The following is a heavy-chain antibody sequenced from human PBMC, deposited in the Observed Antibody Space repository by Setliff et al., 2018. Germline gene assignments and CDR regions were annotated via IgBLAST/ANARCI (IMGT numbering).Heavy chain of an antibody. CDR3: ARASVKYEGGAFDI. V-gene: IGHV1-46*01. D-gene: IGHD1-26*01. CDR1: GCTFTSYY. CDR2: INPSGGST. Sequence: ASVKVSCKASGCTFTSYYVHWVRQAPGQGLEWMGMINPSGGSTFYAQNFQGGVTMTRDTSTSTVYMELSSLRSDDTAVYYCARASVKYEGGAFDIWGQGTMVTVSS. J-gene: IGHJ3*02.